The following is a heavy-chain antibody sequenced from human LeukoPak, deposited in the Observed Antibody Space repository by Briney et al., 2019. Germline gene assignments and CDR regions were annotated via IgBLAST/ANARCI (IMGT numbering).Heavy chain of an antibody. D-gene: IGHD3-22*01. Sequence: GGSLRLSCAASGFTFSRNWMTWVRPAPGKGLEWVSVLSGDGGDIKYVDSVKGRFIISRNNSKNMLYLQMNRLRAEDTALYYCAKRGHYFESGAYFYFEYWGQGTPVTVST. CDR2: LSGDGGDI. CDR1: GFTFSRNW. J-gene: IGHJ4*02. CDR3: AKRGHYFESGAYFYFEY. V-gene: IGHV3-23*01.